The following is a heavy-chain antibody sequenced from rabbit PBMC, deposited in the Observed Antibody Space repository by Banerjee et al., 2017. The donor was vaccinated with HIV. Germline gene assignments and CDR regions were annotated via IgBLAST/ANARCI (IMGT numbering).Heavy chain of an antibody. CDR1: GFTLSSYW. CDR2: IYTGSSSST. V-gene: IGHV1S45*01. CDR3: VRDVAGYVNF. J-gene: IGHJ3*01. Sequence: SLTLTCKASGFTLSSYWMWWVRQAPGKGLEWIGCIYTGSSSSTYYASWAKGRFTISKTSSTTVTLQMTSLTAADTATYFCVRDVAGYVNFWGQGTLVTVS. D-gene: IGHD6-1*01.